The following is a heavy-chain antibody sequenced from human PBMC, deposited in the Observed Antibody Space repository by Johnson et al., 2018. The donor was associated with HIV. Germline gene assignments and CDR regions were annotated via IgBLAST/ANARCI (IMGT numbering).Heavy chain of an antibody. J-gene: IGHJ3*02. Sequence: VLLVESGGGLVQPGGSLRLSCAASGFIVSSNYMNWVRQAPGKGLEWVSGINWNGGSTGYADSVKGRFTISRDNAKNSLYLQMNSLRAEDMALYYCARDGPRGSYGAFDIWGQGTMVTVSS. CDR3: ARDGPRGSYGAFDI. CDR1: GFIVSSNY. D-gene: IGHD1-26*01. CDR2: INWNGGST. V-gene: IGHV3-20*04.